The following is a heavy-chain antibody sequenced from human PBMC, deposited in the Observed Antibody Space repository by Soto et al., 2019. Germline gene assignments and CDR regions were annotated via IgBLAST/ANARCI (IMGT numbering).Heavy chain of an antibody. CDR2: NHYTWLT. CDR3: ARAGGVTGYFPDAFDL. V-gene: IGHV4-59*01. D-gene: IGHD3-9*01. CDR1: GGPISSYY. Sequence: SGTLSLTCTVSGGPISSYYWSWIRQPPGKGREWIGYNHYTWLTNSNPPLKSRVTISLDKSKTQFSLKLDSVTAADTAVYYCARAGGVTGYFPDAFDLWGQGTMVTVSS. J-gene: IGHJ3*01.